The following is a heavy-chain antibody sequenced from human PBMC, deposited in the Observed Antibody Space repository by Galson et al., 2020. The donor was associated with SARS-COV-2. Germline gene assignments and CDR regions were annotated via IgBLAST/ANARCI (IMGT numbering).Heavy chain of an antibody. CDR2: IKKDGSEK. V-gene: IGHV3-7*01. D-gene: IGHD6-13*01. CDR1: GFTFSSFW. Sequence: GESLKISCAASGFTFSSFWMSWVRQAPGKGLEWVANIKKDGSEKYYADSVKGRFTITRDNAKNSLYLQMNSLRAEDTAVYCCVGTDSSSGDFDYWGEGTLVTVS. CDR3: VGTDSSSGDFDY. J-gene: IGHJ4*02.